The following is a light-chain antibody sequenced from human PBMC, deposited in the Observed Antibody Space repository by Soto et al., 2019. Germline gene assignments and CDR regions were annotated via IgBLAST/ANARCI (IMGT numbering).Light chain of an antibody. CDR3: QQRSTWPT. Sequence: EIVMTQSPATLSVSPGERATLSCRASQSVSSNLAWYQQNPGQAPRLLIYDASVRATGTPARFSGSGSGTAFTLTISSLEPEDFALYYCQQRSTWPTFGQGTRLEIK. CDR1: QSVSSN. J-gene: IGKJ5*01. V-gene: IGKV3-11*01. CDR2: DAS.